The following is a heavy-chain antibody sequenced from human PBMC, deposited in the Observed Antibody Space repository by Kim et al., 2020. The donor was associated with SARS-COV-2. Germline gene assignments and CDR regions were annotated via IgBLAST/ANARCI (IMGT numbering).Heavy chain of an antibody. J-gene: IGHJ5*02. CDR2: ISGSGGST. Sequence: GGSLRRSCAASGFTFSSYAMSWVRQAPGKGLEWVSAISGSGGSTYYADSVKGRFTISRDNSKNTLYLQMNSLRAEDTAVYYCAKSSYYDFWSGYLNWFDPWGQGTLVTVSS. V-gene: IGHV3-23*01. CDR3: AKSSYYDFWSGYLNWFDP. CDR1: GFTFSSYA. D-gene: IGHD3-3*01.